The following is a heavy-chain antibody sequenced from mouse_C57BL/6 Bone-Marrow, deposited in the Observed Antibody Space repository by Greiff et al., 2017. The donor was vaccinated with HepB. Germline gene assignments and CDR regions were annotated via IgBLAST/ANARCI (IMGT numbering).Heavy chain of an antibody. J-gene: IGHJ3*01. V-gene: IGHV10-1*01. CDR2: IRSKSNNYAT. Sequence: EVKLVESGGGLVQPKGSLKLSCAASGFSFNTYAMNWVRQAPGKGLEWVARIRSKSNNYATYYADSVKDRFTISRDDSESMLYLQMNNLKTEDTAMYYCVRPPYYDYGPAWFAYWGQGTLVTVSA. CDR1: GFSFNTYA. CDR3: VRPPYYDYGPAWFAY. D-gene: IGHD2-4*01.